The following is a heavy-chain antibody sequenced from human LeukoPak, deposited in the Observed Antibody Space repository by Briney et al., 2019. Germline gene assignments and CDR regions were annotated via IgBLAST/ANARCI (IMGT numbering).Heavy chain of an antibody. CDR3: AKDLSTGYYIAY. J-gene: IGHJ4*02. V-gene: IGHV3-23*01. D-gene: IGHD3-9*01. Sequence: GGSLRLSCAASGFTLSSYAMSWVRQAPGKGLEWVSAISGSGGSTYYADSVKGRFTISRDNSKNTVYLQMNSLRGEDTAVYYCAKDLSTGYYIAYWGQGTLVTVSS. CDR1: GFTLSSYA. CDR2: ISGSGGST.